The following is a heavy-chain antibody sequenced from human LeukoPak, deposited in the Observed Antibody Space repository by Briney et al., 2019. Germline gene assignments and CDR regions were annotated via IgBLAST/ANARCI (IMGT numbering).Heavy chain of an antibody. CDR3: AKGSSGWERDFDY. J-gene: IGHJ4*02. CDR2: ISWNSGSI. Sequence: PGGSLRLSCAASGFTFDDYAMHWVRQAPGKGLEWVSGISWNSGSIGYADSVKGRFTISRDNAKNSLYLQMNSLRAEDTALYYCAKGSSGWERDFDYWGQGTLVTVSS. D-gene: IGHD6-19*01. V-gene: IGHV3-9*01. CDR1: GFTFDDYA.